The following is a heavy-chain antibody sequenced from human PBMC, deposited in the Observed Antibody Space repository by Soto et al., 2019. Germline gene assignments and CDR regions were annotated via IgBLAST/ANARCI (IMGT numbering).Heavy chain of an antibody. Sequence: PGESLKISCKVSGISFDDNAISWVRQMPGKGLEWMGRISRDGSSSSYSPSFRGHVSIYADRTTNTAYLQWSNLTTSDTAMYYCARLGPGDWGQGTLVTVSS. CDR1: GISFDDNA. D-gene: IGHD7-27*01. CDR3: ARLGPGD. J-gene: IGHJ4*02. CDR2: ISRDGSSS. V-gene: IGHV5-10-1*01.